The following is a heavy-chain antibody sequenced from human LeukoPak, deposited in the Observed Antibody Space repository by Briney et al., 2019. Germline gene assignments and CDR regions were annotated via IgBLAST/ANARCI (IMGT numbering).Heavy chain of an antibody. V-gene: IGHV3-23*01. CDR1: GFTFSSYA. D-gene: IGHD3-22*01. CDR2: IPGSGGAT. CDR3: ARARPWDSSRSYYFGMDV. J-gene: IGHJ6*02. Sequence: GGSLRLSREASGFTFSSYAIRWVRQAPGTGLEWVSSIPGSGGATYYADSVRGRFSISRDSSKNTVYLQMNSLRDEDTAVYYCARARPWDSSRSYYFGMDVWGHGTTVTVSS.